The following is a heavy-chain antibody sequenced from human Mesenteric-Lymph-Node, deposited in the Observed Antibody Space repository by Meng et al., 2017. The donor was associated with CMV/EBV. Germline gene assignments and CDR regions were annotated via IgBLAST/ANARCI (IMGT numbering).Heavy chain of an antibody. CDR3: ASRLDTSYWHGFDF. Sequence: VRGRAITSNNWGRWVSQPPGRRQEWIEEIYHSRRTNYNPSRKSRVTISLDKSKKQFSLKLTSVTAADTAIYYCASRLDTSYWHGFDFWGQGTLVTVSS. D-gene: IGHD2-2*01. J-gene: IGHJ4*02. V-gene: IGHV4-4*02. CDR1: GRAITSNNW. CDR2: IYHSRRT.